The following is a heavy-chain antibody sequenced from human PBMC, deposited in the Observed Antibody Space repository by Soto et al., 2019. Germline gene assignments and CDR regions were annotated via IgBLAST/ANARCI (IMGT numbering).Heavy chain of an antibody. J-gene: IGHJ4*02. CDR3: ARRGYYDSSGYYFGAVDY. D-gene: IGHD3-22*01. CDR2: IYYSGST. V-gene: IGHV4-39*01. Sequence: PSETLSLTCTVSGGSISSSSYYWGWIRQPPGKGLEWIGSIYYSGSTYYNPSLKSRVTISVDTSKNQFSLKLSSVTAADTAVYYCARRGYYDSSGYYFGAVDYWGQGTLVTVS. CDR1: GGSISSSSYY.